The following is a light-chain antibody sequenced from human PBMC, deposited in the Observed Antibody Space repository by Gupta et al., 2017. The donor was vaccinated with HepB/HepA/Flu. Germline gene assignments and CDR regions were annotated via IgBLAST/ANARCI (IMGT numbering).Light chain of an antibody. CDR1: QNIHSY. V-gene: IGKV1-39*01. J-gene: IGKJ3*01. Sequence: DILMTQSPSSLSASAGDRVNISCRASQNIHSYLNWYHQRPGKSSKLLIYGASSLLGGVPSRFRGSGSGTDFTLTVSSLQPEDVATYYCQQTLPLPQTFGPGTKVDFK. CDR3: QQTLPLPQT. CDR2: GAS.